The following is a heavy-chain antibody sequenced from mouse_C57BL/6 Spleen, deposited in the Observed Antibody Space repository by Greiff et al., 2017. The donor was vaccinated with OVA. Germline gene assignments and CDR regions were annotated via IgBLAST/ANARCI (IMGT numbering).Heavy chain of an antibody. CDR3: ARAGYGSSFYAMDY. CDR2: ISYDGSN. D-gene: IGHD1-1*01. CDR1: GYSITSGYY. V-gene: IGHV3-6*01. Sequence: EVKLMESGPGLVKPSQSLSLTCSVTGYSITSGYYWNWIRQFPGNKLEWMGYISYDGSNNYNPSLKNRISITRDTSKNQFFLKLNSVTTEDTATYYCARAGYGSSFYAMDYWGQGTSVTVSS. J-gene: IGHJ4*01.